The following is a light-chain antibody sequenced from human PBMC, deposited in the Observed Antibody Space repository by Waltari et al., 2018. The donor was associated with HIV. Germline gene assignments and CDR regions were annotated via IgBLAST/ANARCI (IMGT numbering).Light chain of an antibody. CDR3: SSYTSSNTFVV. V-gene: IGLV2-18*02. J-gene: IGLJ2*01. CDR2: EVS. Sequence: QSALPHPPSVSGSPGQSVTISCTGTRSHVGTYNRVSSYQQPPGSAPKLMIYEVSNRPSGVPRRFSGSKSGNTASLTISGLQAEDEADYYCSSYTSSNTFVVFGGGTKLTVL. CDR1: RSHVGTYNR.